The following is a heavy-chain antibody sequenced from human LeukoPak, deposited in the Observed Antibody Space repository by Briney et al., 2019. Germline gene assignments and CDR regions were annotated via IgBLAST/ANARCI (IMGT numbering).Heavy chain of an antibody. J-gene: IGHJ5*02. CDR2: IYYSGST. Sequence: SETLSLTCTVSGGSISSHYWSCIRQPPGKGLEWIGYIYYSGSTNYNPSLKSRVTISVDTSKNQFSLKLSSVTAADTAVYYCARDSESGSYYGWFDPWGQGTLVTVSS. CDR3: ARDSESGSYYGWFDP. CDR1: GGSISSHY. V-gene: IGHV4-59*11. D-gene: IGHD1-26*01.